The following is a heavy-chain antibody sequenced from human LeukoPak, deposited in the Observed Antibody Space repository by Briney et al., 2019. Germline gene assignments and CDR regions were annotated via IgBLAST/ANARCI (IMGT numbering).Heavy chain of an antibody. D-gene: IGHD2-21*02. Sequence: GASVKVSCKASGYTFTSYAMHWVRRAPGQRLEWMGWINAGNGNTKYSQKFQGRVTITRDTSASTAYMELSSLRSEDTAVYYCARGEAYCGGDCYSGVPDYWGQGTLVTVSS. V-gene: IGHV1-3*01. CDR3: ARGEAYCGGDCYSGVPDY. CDR2: INAGNGNT. J-gene: IGHJ4*02. CDR1: GYTFTSYA.